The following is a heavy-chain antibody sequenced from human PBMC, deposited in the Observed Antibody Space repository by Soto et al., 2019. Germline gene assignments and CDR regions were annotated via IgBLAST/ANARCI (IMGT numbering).Heavy chain of an antibody. V-gene: IGHV3-33*01. CDR1: GFRFSSYG. Sequence: QVQLVESGGGVVQPGRSLRLSCAASGFRFSSYGMHWVRQAPGKGLEWVAVIWYDGSNKYYADSVKGRFTISRDNSKNTLYLQMNSLRAEDTAVYYCARELRDIVVVPAAMSDAFDIRGQGTMVTVSS. CDR2: IWYDGSNK. J-gene: IGHJ3*02. CDR3: ARELRDIVVVPAAMSDAFDI. D-gene: IGHD2-2*01.